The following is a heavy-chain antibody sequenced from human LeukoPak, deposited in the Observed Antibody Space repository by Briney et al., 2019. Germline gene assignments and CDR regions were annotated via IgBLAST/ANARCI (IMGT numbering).Heavy chain of an antibody. V-gene: IGHV3-53*01. J-gene: IGHJ4*02. CDR3: AKCRGGTYSPTDY. CDR1: GFTVSSNY. D-gene: IGHD3-10*01. CDR2: LYSGGIA. Sequence: HPGGSLRLSCAASGFTVSSNYMSWVRRAPGKGLEWVSILYSGGIAYYADSVKGRFTIPRDNSKNTLYLQMDSLRAEDTAVYYCAKCRGGTYSPTDYWGQGTLVTVSS.